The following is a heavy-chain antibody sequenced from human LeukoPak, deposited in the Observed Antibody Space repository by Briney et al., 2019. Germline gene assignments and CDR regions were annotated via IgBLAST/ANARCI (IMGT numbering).Heavy chain of an antibody. CDR2: ISGGGDAT. CDR3: ARESLATIGVDY. D-gene: IGHD5-12*01. Sequence: PGGSLRLSCAASDFSFITYAMSWVRQAPGKGLEWVSTISGGGDATYYADSVKGRFTISRDNSKNTLYLQMNTLRAEDTAVYYCARESLATIGVDYWGQGTLVTVSS. J-gene: IGHJ4*02. CDR1: DFSFITYA. V-gene: IGHV3-23*01.